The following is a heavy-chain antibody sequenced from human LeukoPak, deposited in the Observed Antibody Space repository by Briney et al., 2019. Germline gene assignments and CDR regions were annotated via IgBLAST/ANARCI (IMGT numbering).Heavy chain of an antibody. CDR1: GFTFSSYA. V-gene: IGHV3-23*01. CDR2: ISGSGGST. J-gene: IGHJ4*02. CDR3: AKGVAVASNFDY. Sequence: GGSLRLSCAASGFTFSSYAMSWVRQASGKGLEWVSAISGSGGSTYYADSVKGRFTISRDNSKNTLYLQMNSLRAEDTAVYYCAKGVAVASNFDYWGQGTLVTVSS. D-gene: IGHD6-19*01.